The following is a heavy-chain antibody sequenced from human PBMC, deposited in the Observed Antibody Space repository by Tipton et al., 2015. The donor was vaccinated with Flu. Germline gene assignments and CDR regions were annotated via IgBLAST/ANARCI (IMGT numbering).Heavy chain of an antibody. Sequence: QLVQSGADVKKQGESLKIYCKGSGYIFTNYWIGWVRQMPGKGLEWMGRIYPGDSDTRYGPSSHGQGTMSVDNSISTVYLQWSSLETSDTAVYYCVRPATAYNSDDYWGQGILVTVSS. D-gene: IGHD6-25*01. V-gene: IGHV5-51*03. CDR3: VRPATAYNSDDY. CDR2: IYPGDSDT. J-gene: IGHJ4*02. CDR1: GYIFTNYW.